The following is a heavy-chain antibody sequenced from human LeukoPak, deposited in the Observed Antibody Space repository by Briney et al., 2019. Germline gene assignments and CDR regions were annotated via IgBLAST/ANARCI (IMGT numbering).Heavy chain of an antibody. J-gene: IGHJ4*02. CDR3: ARARFILTGSSGPEDFDY. D-gene: IGHD3-9*01. CDR1: GYTFTTYG. CDR2: ISAYNANT. V-gene: IGHV1-18*01. Sequence: GASVKVSCKASGYTFTTYGISWARQAPGQGLEWMGWISAYNANTNYAQNLQGRVTMTTDTSTSTAYMELRSLRSDDTAVYYCARARFILTGSSGPEDFDYWGQGTLVTVSS.